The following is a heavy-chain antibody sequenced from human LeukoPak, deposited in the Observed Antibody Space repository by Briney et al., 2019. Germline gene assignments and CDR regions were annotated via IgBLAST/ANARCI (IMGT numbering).Heavy chain of an antibody. Sequence: GGSLRLSCAASGFNFGNYGMNWVRQAPGKGLEWVSSISSSSSYIYYADSVKGRFTISRDNAKNSLYLQMNSLRAEDTAVYYCARVYGGSYGYAFDIWGQGTMVTVSS. CDR3: ARVYGGSYGYAFDI. CDR2: ISSSSSYI. J-gene: IGHJ3*02. CDR1: GFNFGNYG. V-gene: IGHV3-21*01. D-gene: IGHD1-26*01.